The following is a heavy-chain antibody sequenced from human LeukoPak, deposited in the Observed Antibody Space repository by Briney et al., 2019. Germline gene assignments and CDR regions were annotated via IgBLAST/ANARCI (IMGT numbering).Heavy chain of an antibody. D-gene: IGHD4-17*01. V-gene: IGHV3-11*01. J-gene: IGHJ3*02. Sequence: GGSLRLSCAASGFTFSDYYMSWIRQAPGKGLEWVSYISSSGSTIYYADSVKGRFTISRDNAKNSLYLQMNSLRAEDTAVYYCARDSFHGDSSDAFDIWGQGTMVTVSS. CDR1: GFTFSDYY. CDR3: ARDSFHGDSSDAFDI. CDR2: ISSSGSTI.